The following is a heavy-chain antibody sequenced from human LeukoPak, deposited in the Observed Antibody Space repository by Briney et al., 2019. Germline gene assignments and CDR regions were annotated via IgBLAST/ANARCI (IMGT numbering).Heavy chain of an antibody. D-gene: IGHD3-22*01. J-gene: IGHJ4*02. V-gene: IGHV3-15*01. Sequence: PGGSLRLSCVASGFTFTNAWMSWVRQAPGKGLEWVGHIKSNPDGGTTDYTAPLKGRFIISRDDSKHTLYLQMNSLKTDDTAVYFSAKYDTSVNFDYWGQGTLVTVSS. CDR2: IKSNPDGGTT. CDR1: GFTFTNAW. CDR3: AKYDTSVNFDY.